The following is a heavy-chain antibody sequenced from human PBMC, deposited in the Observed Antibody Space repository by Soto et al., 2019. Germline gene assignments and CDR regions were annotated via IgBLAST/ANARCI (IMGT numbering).Heavy chain of an antibody. J-gene: IGHJ6*02. CDR3: ARAPLGYCSSTSCYNLYYYYGMDV. CDR1: GGTFSSYA. D-gene: IGHD2-2*02. CDR2: IIPIFGTA. Sequence: SVKVSCKASGGTFSSYAISWVRQAPGQGLEWMGGIIPIFGTANYAQKFQGRVTITADESTSTAYTELSSLRSEDTAVYYCARAPLGYCSSTSCYNLYYYYGMDVWGQGTTVTVSS. V-gene: IGHV1-69*13.